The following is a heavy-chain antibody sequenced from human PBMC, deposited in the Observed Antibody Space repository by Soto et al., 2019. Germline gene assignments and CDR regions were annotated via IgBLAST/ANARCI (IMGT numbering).Heavy chain of an antibody. Sequence: TGGSLRLSCAASGCTFSTYAMTWVRQAPGKGLEWVSAISASGGSTYYADSVKGRFTISRDNSKNTLYLQKNSLRVEDTAVYYCAKVGFPYSYGYLFYYWGQGTLVTVSS. V-gene: IGHV3-23*01. CDR2: ISASGGST. CDR1: GCTFSTYA. CDR3: AKVGFPYSYGYLFYY. J-gene: IGHJ4*02. D-gene: IGHD5-18*01.